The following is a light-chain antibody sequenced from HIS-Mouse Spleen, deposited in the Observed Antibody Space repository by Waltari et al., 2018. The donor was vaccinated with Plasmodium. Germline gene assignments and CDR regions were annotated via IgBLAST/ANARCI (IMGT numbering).Light chain of an antibody. CDR3: YSTDSSGNHRV. V-gene: IGLV3-10*01. CDR1: PLPKKY. J-gene: IGLJ3*02. CDR2: RDS. Sequence: SYELTPPPSVSVSPGQTARIPCSGDPLPKKYTYWYQQKSGQAPVLVIYRDSKRPSGIPERFSGSSSGTMATLTISGAQVEDEADYYCYSTDSSGNHRVFGGGTKLTVL.